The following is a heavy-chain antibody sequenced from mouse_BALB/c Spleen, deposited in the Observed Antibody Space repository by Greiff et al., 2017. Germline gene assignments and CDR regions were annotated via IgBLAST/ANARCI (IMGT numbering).Heavy chain of an antibody. CDR2: ISSGGSYT. J-gene: IGHJ2*01. CDR1: GFTFSSYT. Sequence: EVHLVESGGGLVKPGGSLKLSCAASGFTFSSYTMSWVRQTPEKRLEWVATISSGGSYTYYPDSVKGRFTISRDNAKNTLYLQMSSLKSEDTAMYYCTRVPYYYWGQGTTLTVSS. D-gene: IGHD2-10*01. V-gene: IGHV5-6-4*01. CDR3: TRVPYYY.